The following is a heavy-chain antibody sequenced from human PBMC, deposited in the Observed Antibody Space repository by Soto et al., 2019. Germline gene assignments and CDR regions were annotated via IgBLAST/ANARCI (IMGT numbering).Heavy chain of an antibody. CDR1: GGSISSYY. J-gene: IGHJ5*02. Sequence: NPSETLSLTCTVSGGSISSYYWSWIRQPPGKGLEWIGYIYYSGSTNYNPSLKSRVTISVDTSKNQFSRKLSSVTAADTAVYYCARLVWSYGTWFDPWGQGTLVTVSS. V-gene: IGHV4-59*08. CDR3: ARLVWSYGTWFDP. CDR2: IYYSGST. D-gene: IGHD5-18*01.